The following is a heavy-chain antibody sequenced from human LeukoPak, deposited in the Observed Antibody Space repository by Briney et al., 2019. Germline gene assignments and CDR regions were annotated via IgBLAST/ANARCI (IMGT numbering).Heavy chain of an antibody. Sequence: ASVTVSCKASGYTFTNYNIDWVRQATGQGLEWMGWINPNSGRAGCVQKFQGRVNITGDTSISTAYMELSSLRSEDTAVYYCVRVYHDGSFESGNWFDPWGQGTLVTVSS. D-gene: IGHD3-22*01. CDR3: VRVYHDGSFESGNWFDP. CDR1: GYTFTNYN. J-gene: IGHJ5*02. V-gene: IGHV1-8*01. CDR2: INPNSGRA.